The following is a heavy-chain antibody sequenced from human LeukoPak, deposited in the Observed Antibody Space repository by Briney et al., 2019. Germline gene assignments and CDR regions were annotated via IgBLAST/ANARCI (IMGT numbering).Heavy chain of an antibody. J-gene: IGHJ4*02. V-gene: IGHV3-33*01. CDR2: IAYDGSRA. Sequence: GRSLRLSCAGSGFTFGGYGMHWFRQTPGKGLEWVAVIAYDGSRAFYADSVKGRFTISRDNSKNTMSVQMDDLRAEDTAVYYCTRYNNNHFDYWGQGTLVTVSS. CDR1: GFTFGGYG. CDR3: TRYNNNHFDY. D-gene: IGHD1-14*01.